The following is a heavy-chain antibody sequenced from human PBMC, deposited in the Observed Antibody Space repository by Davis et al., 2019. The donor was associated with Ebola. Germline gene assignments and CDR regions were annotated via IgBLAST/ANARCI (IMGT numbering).Heavy chain of an antibody. CDR2: INPNSGNT. CDR3: ARGRPREDV. Sequence: ASVKVSCKASGYTFTGYYMHWVRQAPGQGLEWMGWINPNSGNTGYAQKFQGRVTITADKSTSTAYMELSSLRSEDTAVYYCARGRPREDVWGQGTTVTVSS. J-gene: IGHJ6*02. V-gene: IGHV1-8*03. CDR1: GYTFTGYY.